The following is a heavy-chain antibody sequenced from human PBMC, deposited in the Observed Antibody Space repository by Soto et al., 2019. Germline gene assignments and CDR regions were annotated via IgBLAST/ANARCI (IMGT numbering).Heavy chain of an antibody. V-gene: IGHV3-30*03. CDR2: ISYDGSNK. J-gene: IGHJ4*02. CDR1: GFTFSSYG. CDR3: IWSGYIDY. D-gene: IGHD3-3*01. Sequence: PGGSLRLSCAASGFTFSSYGMHWVRQAPGKGLEWVAVISYDGSNKYYADSVKGRFTISRDNSKNTLYLQMNSLRAEDTAVYYCIWSGYIDYWGQGTLVTVSS.